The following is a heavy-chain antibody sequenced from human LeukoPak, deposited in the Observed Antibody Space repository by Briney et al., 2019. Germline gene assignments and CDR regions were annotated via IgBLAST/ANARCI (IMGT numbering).Heavy chain of an antibody. CDR2: IHYSGTT. D-gene: IGHD1-7*01. J-gene: IGHJ4*02. Sequence: KTSETLSLTCAVSGGSINSYYWSWIRQPPGKGLEWIGYIHYSGTTNYNPSLKSRVTISVDTSKNQFSLKLSSVTAADTAVYYCARGNWNYSPFDYWGQGTLVTVSS. CDR3: ARGNWNYSPFDY. V-gene: IGHV4-59*01. CDR1: GGSINSYY.